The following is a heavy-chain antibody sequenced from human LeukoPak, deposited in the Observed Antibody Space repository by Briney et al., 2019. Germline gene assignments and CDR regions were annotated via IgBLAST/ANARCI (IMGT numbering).Heavy chain of an antibody. J-gene: IGHJ4*02. Sequence: GGSLRLSCAASGFTSSSYAMSWVRQAPGKGLEWVSAISGSGGSTYYADSVKGRFTISRDNSKNTLYLQMNSLRAEDTAVYYCARRLVVVAATPDYWGQGTLVTVSS. D-gene: IGHD2-15*01. CDR1: GFTSSSYA. CDR2: ISGSGGST. V-gene: IGHV3-23*01. CDR3: ARRLVVVAATPDY.